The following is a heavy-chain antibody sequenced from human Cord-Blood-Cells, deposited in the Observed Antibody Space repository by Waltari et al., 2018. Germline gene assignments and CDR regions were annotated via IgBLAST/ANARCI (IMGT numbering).Heavy chain of an antibody. CDR1: GYTFTGYY. J-gene: IGHJ4*02. V-gene: IGHV1-2*04. D-gene: IGHD6-6*01. CDR3: ARDWEKRREYSSSSIIGY. CDR2: INPNSGGT. Sequence: QVQLVQSGAEVKKPGASVKVSCKASGYTFTGYYMHWVRQAPGQGLEWMGWINPNSGGTNYAQKFQGWVTMTRDTSISTAYMELSRLRSDDTAVYYCARDWEKRREYSSSSIIGYWGQGTLVTVSS.